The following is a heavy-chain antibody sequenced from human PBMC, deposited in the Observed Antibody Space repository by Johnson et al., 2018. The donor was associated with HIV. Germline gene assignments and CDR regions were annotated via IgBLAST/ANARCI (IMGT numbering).Heavy chain of an antibody. CDR2: IKQDGSEK. D-gene: IGHD1-26*01. V-gene: IGHV3-7*01. CDR1: GFTFSDYY. J-gene: IGHJ3*02. Sequence: VQLVESGGGLVKPGGSLRLSCAASGFTFSDYYMSWIRQAPGKGLEWVANIKQDGSEKYYVDSVKGRFTISRENAKNSVYLQMNSLRAEDTAVYYCARSYSGNSAFDIWGQGTMVTVSS. CDR3: ARSYSGNSAFDI.